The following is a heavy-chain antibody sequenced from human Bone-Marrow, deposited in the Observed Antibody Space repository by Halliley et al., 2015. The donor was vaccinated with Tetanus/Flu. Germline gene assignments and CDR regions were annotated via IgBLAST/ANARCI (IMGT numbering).Heavy chain of an antibody. CDR3: ATSSFVVVLPAAANY. J-gene: IGHJ4*02. V-gene: IGHV3-49*02. CDR2: GYGATA. Sequence: GYGATAEYAASVRGRFSISRDDSRSVAYLQMNSLRVEDTAMYYCATSSFVVVLPAAANYWGQGALVPVSS. D-gene: IGHD2-21*01.